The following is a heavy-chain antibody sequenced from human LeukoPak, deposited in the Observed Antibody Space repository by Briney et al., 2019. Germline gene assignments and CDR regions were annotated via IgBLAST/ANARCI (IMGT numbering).Heavy chain of an antibody. CDR2: INHSGST. CDR3: ARGFVVVPAAMQY. CDR1: GFTFSSYA. Sequence: GSLRLSCAASGFTFSSYAMSWVRQPPGKGLEWIGEINHSGSTNYNPSLKSRVTISVDTSKNQFSLKLSSVTAADTAVYYCARGFVVVPAAMQYWGQGTLVTVSS. J-gene: IGHJ4*02. D-gene: IGHD2-2*01. V-gene: IGHV4-34*01.